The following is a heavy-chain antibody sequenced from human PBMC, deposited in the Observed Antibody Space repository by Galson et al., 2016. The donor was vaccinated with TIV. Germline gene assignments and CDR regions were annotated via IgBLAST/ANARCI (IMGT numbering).Heavy chain of an antibody. J-gene: IGHJ4*02. CDR1: GGTFSSYA. Sequence: SVKVSCKASGGTFSSYAISWVRQAPGQGLEWMGRIIGIFGSPNYAQKFQGRVTISADEFTSTAYMELSNLSSEDTAVYYCARGGGYYDSSGYNVWGQGTLVTVSS. CDR3: ARGGGYYDSSGYNV. V-gene: IGHV1-69*13. D-gene: IGHD3-22*01. CDR2: IIGIFGSP.